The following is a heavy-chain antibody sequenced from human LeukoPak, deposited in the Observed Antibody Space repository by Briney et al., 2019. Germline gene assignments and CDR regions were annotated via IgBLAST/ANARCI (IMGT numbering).Heavy chain of an antibody. CDR1: GGSIISRTYY. J-gene: IGHJ4*02. D-gene: IGHD6-13*01. V-gene: IGHV4-39*01. CDR3: ARQNEEQLIFDY. Sequence: PSETLSLTCTVSGGSIISRTYYWAWIRQPPGKGLEWIGSIYYSGSTYYNPSLKSRVTISVDTSKNQFSLKLSSVTAADTAVYYCARQNEEQLIFDYWGQGTLVTVSS. CDR2: IYYSGST.